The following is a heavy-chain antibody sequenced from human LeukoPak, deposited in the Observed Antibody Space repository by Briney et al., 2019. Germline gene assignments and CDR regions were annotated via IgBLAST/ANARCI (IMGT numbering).Heavy chain of an antibody. V-gene: IGHV1-69*04. CDR2: IIPIFGIA. CDR1: GGTFSSYA. J-gene: IGHJ3*01. D-gene: IGHD1-26*01. Sequence: GASVKVSCKASGGTFSSYAISWVRQAPGQGLEWMGRIIPIFGIANYAQKFQGRVTITAGKSTSTAYMELSSLRSEDTAVYYCARDRLGIVGATWGQGTMVTVSS. CDR3: ARDRLGIVGAT.